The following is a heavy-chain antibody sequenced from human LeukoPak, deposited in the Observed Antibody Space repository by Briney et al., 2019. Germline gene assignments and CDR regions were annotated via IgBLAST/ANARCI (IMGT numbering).Heavy chain of an antibody. D-gene: IGHD5-18*01. Sequence: PSETLSLTCTVSGGSISSYYWSWIRQPPGKRLEWIGYIYYSGSTNYSPSLKSRVTISVDTSKNQFSLKLSSVTAADTAVYYCARSEYSYGADAFDIWGQGTMVTVSS. CDR2: IYYSGST. V-gene: IGHV4-59*01. CDR3: ARSEYSYGADAFDI. CDR1: GGSISSYY. J-gene: IGHJ3*02.